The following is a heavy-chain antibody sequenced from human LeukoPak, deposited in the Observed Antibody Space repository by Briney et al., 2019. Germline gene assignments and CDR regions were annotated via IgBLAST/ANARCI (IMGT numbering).Heavy chain of an antibody. CDR1: GFTFSSSS. CDR2: ISSTSSYI. Sequence: PGGSLRLSCTASGFTFSSSSMNCVRQAPGKGLEWVSSISSTSSYIYYADSLKGRFTISRDNAKNSLYLQLNSLRAEDTAVYYCARDLRGLPFDYWGQGTLVTVSS. D-gene: IGHD3/OR15-3a*01. J-gene: IGHJ4*02. V-gene: IGHV3-21*01. CDR3: ARDLRGLPFDY.